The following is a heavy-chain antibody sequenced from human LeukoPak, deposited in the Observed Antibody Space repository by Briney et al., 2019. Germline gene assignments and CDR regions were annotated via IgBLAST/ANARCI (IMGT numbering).Heavy chain of an antibody. D-gene: IGHD1-1*01. Sequence: GESLKISCKGSGYSFTSYWIGWVRQMPGKGLEWMGIIYPGDSDTRYSPSFQGQVTISADKSISTAYLQWSSLKASDTAMYYCAGMDGRYSPYYYGMDVWGKGTTVTVSS. CDR1: GYSFTSYW. V-gene: IGHV5-51*01. CDR2: IYPGDSDT. CDR3: AGMDGRYSPYYYGMDV. J-gene: IGHJ6*04.